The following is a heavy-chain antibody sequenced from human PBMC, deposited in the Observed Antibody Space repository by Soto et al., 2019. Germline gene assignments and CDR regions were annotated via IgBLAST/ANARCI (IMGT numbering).Heavy chain of an antibody. D-gene: IGHD3-10*01. V-gene: IGHV4-34*01. CDR1: GGSFSVYY. CDR2: INHSGTT. Sequence: PSETLSLTCAVYGGSFSVYYWSWIRQPPGKGLEWIGEINHSGTTNDNPSLKSRVTMSVDTSKNQFSLNLRSVTAADTAVYYCARGRRVGARGYNWFAPWGQGTLVTVSS. J-gene: IGHJ5*02. CDR3: ARGRRVGARGYNWFAP.